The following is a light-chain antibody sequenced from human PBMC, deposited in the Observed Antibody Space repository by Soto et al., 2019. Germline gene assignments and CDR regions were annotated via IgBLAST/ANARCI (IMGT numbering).Light chain of an antibody. CDR1: QSVSSSY. CDR3: QQYGSSST. CDR2: GAS. V-gene: IGKV3-20*01. Sequence: EIVCTQSPGTLSLSPVERATLSCRASQSVSSSYLAWYQQKPGQAPRLLIYGASSRPTGIPDRFSGSGSGTDFTLTISRLETEDFAVYYCQQYGSSSTFGQGTRLEI. J-gene: IGKJ5*01.